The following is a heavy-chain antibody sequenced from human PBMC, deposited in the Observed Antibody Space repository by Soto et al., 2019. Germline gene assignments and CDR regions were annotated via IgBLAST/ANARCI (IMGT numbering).Heavy chain of an antibody. J-gene: IGHJ4*02. Sequence: SVKVSCKASGFTFFTSAVQWVRQARGQGLEWIGWIVVSSGNTDYAQKFQERVTITRDMSTNTAYMELTSLRSEDTAVYYCAADPYCGGDCYFDYWGQGTVVTVS. CDR1: GFTFFTSA. CDR3: AADPYCGGDCYFDY. V-gene: IGHV1-58*01. D-gene: IGHD2-21*02. CDR2: IVVSSGNT.